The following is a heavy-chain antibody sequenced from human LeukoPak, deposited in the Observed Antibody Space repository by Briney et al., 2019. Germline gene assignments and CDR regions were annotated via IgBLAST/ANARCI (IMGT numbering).Heavy chain of an antibody. CDR2: IVVGSGNT. Sequence: SVKVSCKASGFAFSSSAMQWVRQARGQRLEWIGWIVVGSGNTNYAQKFQERVTFTRDMSTSTAYMELSSLRSDDTAVYYCAADDQQLILWGQGTLVTVSS. V-gene: IGHV1-58*02. J-gene: IGHJ4*02. CDR3: AADDQQLIL. D-gene: IGHD3-16*01. CDR1: GFAFSSSA.